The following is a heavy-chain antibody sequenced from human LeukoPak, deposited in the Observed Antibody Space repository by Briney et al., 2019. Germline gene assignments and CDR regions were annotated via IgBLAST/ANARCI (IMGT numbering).Heavy chain of an antibody. V-gene: IGHV3-23*01. Sequence: PGGSLRLSCAASGFTFSSYAMSWVRQAPGKGLEWVSAISGSGGSTYYADSVKGRFTISRDNSKNTLYLQMNSLRAEDTAVYYYAKEVDITIVYYYYMDVWGKGTTVTVSS. D-gene: IGHD3-3*01. CDR2: ISGSGGST. CDR3: AKEVDITIVYYYYMDV. J-gene: IGHJ6*03. CDR1: GFTFSSYA.